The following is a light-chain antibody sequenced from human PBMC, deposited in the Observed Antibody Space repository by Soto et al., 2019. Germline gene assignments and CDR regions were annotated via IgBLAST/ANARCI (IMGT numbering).Light chain of an antibody. CDR1: QSVSSS. J-gene: IGKJ5*01. V-gene: IGKV3-20*01. CDR2: DAS. Sequence: EIMLTQSPGTLSLSPGERATLSCRASQSVSSSLAWYQQKPGLAPTLLISDASSRASGVPDRFTGGGSGTDFTLPIRRLEPEDFAVYYCQQYADGSPLTFGQGTRLEIK. CDR3: QQYADGSPLT.